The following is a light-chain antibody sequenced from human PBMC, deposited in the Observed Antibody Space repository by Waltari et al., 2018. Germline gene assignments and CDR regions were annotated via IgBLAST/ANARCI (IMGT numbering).Light chain of an antibody. CDR1: SGYVGGSDL. Sequence: QSALTQPASVSGSPGQSFTISCTGTSGYVGGSDLVSWYQQHPGKAPKLMIYDATNRPSGVSDRFSASMSGNTASLTISDLRPEDEAEYYCSSFTSSSTGIFGSGTTVTVL. J-gene: IGLJ1*01. CDR3: SSFTSSSTGI. CDR2: DAT. V-gene: IGLV2-14*03.